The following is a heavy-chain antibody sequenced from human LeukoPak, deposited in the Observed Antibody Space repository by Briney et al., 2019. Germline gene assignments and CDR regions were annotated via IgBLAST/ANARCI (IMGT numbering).Heavy chain of an antibody. CDR2: IIPIFGTA. D-gene: IGHD4-17*01. Sequence: SVKVSCKASGGTFSSYAISWVRQAPGQGLEWMGGIIPIFGTANYAQKFQGRVTITRNTSISTAYMELSSLRSEDTAVYYCARLYGDYGYYYYYYMDVWGKGTTVTVSS. CDR1: GGTFSSYA. J-gene: IGHJ6*03. V-gene: IGHV1-69*05. CDR3: ARLYGDYGYYYYYYMDV.